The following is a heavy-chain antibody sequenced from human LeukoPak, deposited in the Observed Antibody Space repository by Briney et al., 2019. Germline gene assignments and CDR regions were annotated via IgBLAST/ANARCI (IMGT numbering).Heavy chain of an antibody. Sequence: SETLSPTCTVSGGSISSSSYYWGWIRQPPGKGLEWIGSIYYSGSTYYNPSLKSRVTISVDTSKNQFSLKLSSVTAADTAVYYCARLDYDFDYWGQGTLVTVSS. D-gene: IGHD4-17*01. CDR3: ARLDYDFDY. CDR1: GGSISSSSYY. CDR2: IYYSGST. J-gene: IGHJ4*02. V-gene: IGHV4-39*01.